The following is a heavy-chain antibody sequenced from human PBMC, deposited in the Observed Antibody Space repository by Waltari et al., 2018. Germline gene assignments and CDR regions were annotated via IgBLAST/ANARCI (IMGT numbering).Heavy chain of an antibody. V-gene: IGHV4-59*01. D-gene: IGHD7-27*01. J-gene: IGHJ4*02. CDR1: GGSISSNY. CDR3: ARDFWGSY. Sequence: QVQLQESGPGLVKPSETLSLTCTVPGGSISSNYWSWIRQPPGKGLEWIGYIYYSGSTNYNPSLKSRVTISVDTSKNQFSLKLSSVTAADTAVYYCARDFWGSYWGQGTLVTVSS. CDR2: IYYSGST.